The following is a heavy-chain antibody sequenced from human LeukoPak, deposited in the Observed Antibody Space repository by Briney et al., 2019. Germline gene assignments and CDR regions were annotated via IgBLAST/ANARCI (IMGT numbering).Heavy chain of an antibody. CDR1: GFIFTPYS. D-gene: IGHD6-19*01. CDR2: IRSEGYRT. J-gene: IGHJ4*01. Sequence: GGSLRLSCRASGFIFTPYSMNWVRQAPGKGLEGVSDIRSEGYRTYYADSVKSRCTISRDNSNNMLYLQMNSLRAEDTAIYYCGKDGHYHASVCTTKIVVSGYVDHWGHGTLVTVSS. CDR3: GKDGHYHASVCTTKIVVSGYVDH. V-gene: IGHV3-23*01.